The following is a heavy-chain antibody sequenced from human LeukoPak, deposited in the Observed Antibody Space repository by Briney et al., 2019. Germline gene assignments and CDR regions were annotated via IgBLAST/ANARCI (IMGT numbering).Heavy chain of an antibody. CDR3: AIGPEGGFDP. CDR1: GFTFSSYW. D-gene: IGHD1-14*01. CDR2: ISWNSGSI. J-gene: IGHJ5*02. V-gene: IGHV3-9*01. Sequence: GGSLRLPCAASGFTFSSYWMSWVRQAPGKGLEWVSGISWNSGSIGYADSVKGRFTISRDNAKNSLYLQMNSLRAEDTALYYCAIGPEGGFDPCNQPTLLSVSS.